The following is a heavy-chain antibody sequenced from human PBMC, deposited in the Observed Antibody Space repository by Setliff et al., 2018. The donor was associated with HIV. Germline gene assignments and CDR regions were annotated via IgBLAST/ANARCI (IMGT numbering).Heavy chain of an antibody. CDR3: ARGTLGRYTSGWTSPPDP. J-gene: IGHJ5*02. CDR2: IRSKAYGATI. D-gene: IGHD6-19*01. Sequence: GGSLRLSCTASGFIFRDHALSWVRQAPGKGLEWVGLIRSKAYGATIGHAASVKGRFTISRDDPKSIAYLEMNSLKSEDTAVYYCARGTLGRYTSGWTSPPDPWGQGTLVTVSS. V-gene: IGHV3-49*04. CDR1: GFIFRDHA.